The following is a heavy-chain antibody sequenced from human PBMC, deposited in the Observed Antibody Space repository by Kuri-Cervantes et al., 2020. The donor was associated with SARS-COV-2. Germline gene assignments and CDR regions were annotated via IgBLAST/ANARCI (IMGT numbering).Heavy chain of an antibody. J-gene: IGHJ3*02. Sequence: GGSLRLSCAASGFTFSSYAMHWVRQAPGKGLEWVAVISYDGSNKYYADSVKGRFTISRDNSKNTLYLQMNSLRAEDTAVYYCAREDPLSAFDTWGQGTMVTVSS. CDR3: AREDPLSAFDT. CDR2: ISYDGSNK. D-gene: IGHD2/OR15-2a*01. CDR1: GFTFSSYA. V-gene: IGHV3-30-3*01.